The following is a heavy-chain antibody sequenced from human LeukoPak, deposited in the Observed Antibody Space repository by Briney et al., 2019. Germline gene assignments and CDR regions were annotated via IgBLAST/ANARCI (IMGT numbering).Heavy chain of an antibody. J-gene: IGHJ5*02. CDR1: GYSISSGYY. V-gene: IGHV4-38-2*02. CDR2: IYHSGST. CDR3: ARDFDNRFDP. Sequence: SETLSLTCTVSGYSISSGYYWGWIRQPPGKGLEWIGSIYHSGSTYYNPSLKSRVTISVDTSKNQFSLKLSSVTAADTAVYYCARDFDNRFDPWGQGTLVTVSS.